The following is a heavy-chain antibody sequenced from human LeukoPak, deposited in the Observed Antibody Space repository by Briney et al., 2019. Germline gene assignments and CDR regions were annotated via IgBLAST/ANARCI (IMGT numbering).Heavy chain of an antibody. D-gene: IGHD4-17*01. CDR3: ARHLYGDYFFDY. J-gene: IGHJ4*02. CDR1: GHTFNRYS. CDR2: INAYNGNT. V-gene: IGHV1-18*01. Sequence: ASVKVSCKASGHTFNRYSISWVRQAPGQGLECIGWINAYNGNTNYAQKSQGRVTMTTDTSTSTAYMELRSLRSDDTAVYYCARHLYGDYFFDYWGQGTLITVSS.